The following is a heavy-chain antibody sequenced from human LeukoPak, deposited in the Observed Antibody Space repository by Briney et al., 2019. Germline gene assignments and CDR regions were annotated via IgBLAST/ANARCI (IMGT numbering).Heavy chain of an antibody. CDR1: GYTFTSYA. J-gene: IGHJ2*01. Sequence: ASVKVSCKASGYTFTSYAMNWVRQAPGQGLEWMGWINTNTGNPTYAQGFTGRFVFSLDTSVSTAYLQISSLKAEDTAVYYCARGYYDFWSGYLRYFDHWGRGTLVTVSS. D-gene: IGHD3-3*01. V-gene: IGHV7-4-1*02. CDR3: ARGYYDFWSGYLRYFDH. CDR2: INTNTGNP.